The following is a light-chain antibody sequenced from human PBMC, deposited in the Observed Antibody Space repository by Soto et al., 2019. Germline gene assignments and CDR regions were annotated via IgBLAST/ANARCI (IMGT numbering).Light chain of an antibody. V-gene: IGKV3-20*01. Sequence: DIVLTQSPGTLSLSPGETATLSCRASQSVNSNYLAWYQQKPGQAPRLLIYGASARATSIPDRFSGSGSGTDFTLAISRLEPEDFAVYYCQHFGGSSYTFGQGTKLEIK. CDR2: GAS. CDR3: QHFGGSSYT. CDR1: QSVNSNY. J-gene: IGKJ2*01.